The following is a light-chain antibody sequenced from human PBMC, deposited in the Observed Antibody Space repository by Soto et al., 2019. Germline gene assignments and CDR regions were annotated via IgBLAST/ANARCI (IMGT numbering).Light chain of an antibody. J-gene: IGLJ3*02. Sequence: QSALTQPASVSGSPGQSITISCTGTSSDVGGYNYVSWYQQHPGKAPKLMIYGVSNRPSGVSNRFSGSKSGNTASLAISGLQAEDEADYYCSSYTSTGTLWVLGGGTKLTVL. CDR2: GVS. V-gene: IGLV2-14*01. CDR1: SSDVGGYNY. CDR3: SSYTSTGTLWV.